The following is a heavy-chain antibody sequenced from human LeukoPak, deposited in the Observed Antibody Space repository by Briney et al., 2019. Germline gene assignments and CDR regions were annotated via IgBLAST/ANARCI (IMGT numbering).Heavy chain of an antibody. V-gene: IGHV3-21*01. CDR3: ARYDFWSGWDI. Sequence: PGGSLRLSCAASGFIFSDYSMNWVRQAPGKGLEWVSSISSSSSYIYYADSVKGRFTISRDNAKNSLYLQMNSLRAEDTAVYYCARYDFWSGWDIWGQGTMVTVSS. CDR1: GFIFSDYS. J-gene: IGHJ3*02. CDR2: ISSSSSYI. D-gene: IGHD3-3*01.